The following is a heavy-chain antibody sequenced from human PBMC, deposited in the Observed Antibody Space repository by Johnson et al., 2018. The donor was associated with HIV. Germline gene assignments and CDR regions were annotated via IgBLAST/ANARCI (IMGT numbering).Heavy chain of an antibody. CDR3: ARDHYYDSSGYHEGDAFDI. CDR2: ISYDGSEK. CDR1: GFTFSSYA. V-gene: IGHV3-30*04. D-gene: IGHD3-22*01. Sequence: QVQLVESGGGVVQPGRSLRLSCAASGFTFSSYAMHWVRQAPGKGLEWVAVISYDGSEKYFADSVKGRFTISRDSSKNTLYLQMNSLRAEDTAVYYCARDHYYDSSGYHEGDAFDIWGQGTMVTVSS. J-gene: IGHJ3*02.